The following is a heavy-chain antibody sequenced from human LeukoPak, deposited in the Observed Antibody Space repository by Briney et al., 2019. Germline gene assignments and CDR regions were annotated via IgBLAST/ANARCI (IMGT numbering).Heavy chain of an antibody. CDR2: INAGNGNT. Sequence: ASVKVSCKASGYTFTSYAMHWVRQAPGQRLEWMGWINAGNGNTKYSQKFQGRVTITRDTSASTAYMELSSLRSEDTAVYYCARDTGPDGGAPLAGYWGQGTLVTVSS. D-gene: IGHD2-15*01. CDR1: GYTFTSYA. J-gene: IGHJ4*02. CDR3: ARDTGPDGGAPLAGY. V-gene: IGHV1-3*01.